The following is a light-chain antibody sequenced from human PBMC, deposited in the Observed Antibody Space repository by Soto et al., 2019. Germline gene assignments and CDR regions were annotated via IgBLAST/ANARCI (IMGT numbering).Light chain of an antibody. J-gene: IGLJ1*01. V-gene: IGLV1-40*01. Sequence: QSVLTQTPSVSGAPGQGVTISCTGRSSNIGAGYDVHWYQHLPGTAAKLLIYGTTNRPSGGPDRFSGSKSGISASLAITGLQAEDEADYYCHSYDSSLSASVFGAGTKVTVL. CDR2: GTT. CDR1: SSNIGAGYD. CDR3: HSYDSSLSASV.